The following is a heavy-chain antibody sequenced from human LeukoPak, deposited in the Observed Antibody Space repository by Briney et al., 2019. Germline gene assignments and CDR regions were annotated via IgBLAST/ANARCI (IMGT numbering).Heavy chain of an antibody. CDR1: GGSISSSSYY. J-gene: IGHJ4*02. CDR2: IKQDGSEK. D-gene: IGHD3-16*01. CDR3: ARDLEAAAWGIFDY. Sequence: ETLSLTCTVSGGSISSSSYYWGWIRQPPGKGLEWVANIKQDGSEKYYVDSVKGRFTISRDNAKNSLYLQMNSLRAEDTAVYYCARDLEAAAWGIFDYWGQGTLVTVSS. V-gene: IGHV3-7*01.